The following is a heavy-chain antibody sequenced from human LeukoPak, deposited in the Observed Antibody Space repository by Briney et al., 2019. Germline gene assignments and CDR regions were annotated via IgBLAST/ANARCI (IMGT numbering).Heavy chain of an antibody. CDR2: IASDGSST. J-gene: IGHJ4*02. Sequence: GGSLRLSCAASGFTFSSYWMNWVRQAPGKGLVWVSRIASDGSSTTYADSVKGRFTISRDNAKNTLYLQMNSLRAEDTAVYYCARAVSTMVRGEIDYWGQGTLVTVSS. CDR3: ARAVSTMVRGEIDY. V-gene: IGHV3-74*01. CDR1: GFTFSSYW. D-gene: IGHD3-10*01.